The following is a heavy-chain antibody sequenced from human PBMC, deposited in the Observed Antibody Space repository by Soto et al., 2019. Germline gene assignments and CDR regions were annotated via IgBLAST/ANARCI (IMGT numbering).Heavy chain of an antibody. J-gene: IGHJ4*02. CDR2: IYWHDDK. CDR1: GFSLRTTGVG. Sequence: SGPTLVNPTQTLTLTCTFSGFSLRTTGVGVSWIRQPPGKALEWLALIYWHDDKRYTPSLKSRLSITKDTSKNQVVLTMTDMDPVDTATYYCAHRGGAAVGLYYFDYWGQGALVTVSS. V-gene: IGHV2-5*01. CDR3: AHRGGAAVGLYYFDY. D-gene: IGHD3-10*01.